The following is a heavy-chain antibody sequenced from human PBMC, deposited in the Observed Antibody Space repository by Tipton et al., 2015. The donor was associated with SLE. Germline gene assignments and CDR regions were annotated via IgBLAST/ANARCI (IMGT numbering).Heavy chain of an antibody. CDR2: ISAYNGNT. CDR3: ARGWAARLLWFGESKGHFDY. D-gene: IGHD3-10*01. J-gene: IGHJ4*02. V-gene: IGHV1-18*01. Sequence: QVQLVQSGAEVKKPGASVKVSCKASGYTFTSYGISWVRQAPGQGLEWMGWISAYNGNTNYAQKLQGRVTMTTDTSTSTAYMELRSLRSDDTAVYYCARGWAARLLWFGESKGHFDYWGQGTLVTVSS. CDR1: GYTFTSYG.